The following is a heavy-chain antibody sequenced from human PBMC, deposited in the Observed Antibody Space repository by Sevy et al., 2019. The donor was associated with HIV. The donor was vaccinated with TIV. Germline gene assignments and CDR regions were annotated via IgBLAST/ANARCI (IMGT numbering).Heavy chain of an antibody. D-gene: IGHD3-3*01. CDR2: IWYDGSNK. CDR3: ARESYYDFWSGYLERAFDI. CDR1: GFTFSSYG. J-gene: IGHJ3*02. Sequence: GGSLRLSYAASGFTFSSYGMRWVRQAPGKGLEWVAVIWYDGSNKYYADSVKGRFTISRDNSKNTLYLQMNSLRAEDTAVYYCARESYYDFWSGYLERAFDIWGQGTMVTVSS. V-gene: IGHV3-33*01.